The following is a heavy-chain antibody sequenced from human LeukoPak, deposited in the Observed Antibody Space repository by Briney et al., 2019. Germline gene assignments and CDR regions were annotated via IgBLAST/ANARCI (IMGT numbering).Heavy chain of an antibody. CDR1: GGSIGSNN. CDR2: IYYTGAT. Sequence: SETLSLTCTVSGGSIGSNNWTWIRQPPGKGLEYIGYIYYTGATNYNPPLKSRSTISLHTSKNQFSRRLSSVTAADTAVYFCAKYGNSGWVIDDWGQGTLVTVSS. CDR3: AKYGNSGWVIDD. J-gene: IGHJ4*02. D-gene: IGHD6-19*01. V-gene: IGHV4-59*08.